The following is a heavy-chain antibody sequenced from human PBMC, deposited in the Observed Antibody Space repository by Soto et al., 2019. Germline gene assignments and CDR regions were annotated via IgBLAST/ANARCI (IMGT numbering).Heavy chain of an antibody. CDR2: IYHSGST. D-gene: IGHD6-19*01. V-gene: IGHV4-4*02. Sequence: QVQLQESGPGLVKPSGTLSLTCAVSSGSISSSNWWSWVRQPPGKGLEWIGGIYHSGSTNYNPSLKRRVTVPRDESKNQFSLKLRYQAAADTAVYYCGRGAGLVVAGIYNWGRYWYFELWGRGTRVTVSS. CDR1: SGSISSSNW. J-gene: IGHJ2*01. CDR3: GRGAGLVVAGIYNWGRYWYFEL.